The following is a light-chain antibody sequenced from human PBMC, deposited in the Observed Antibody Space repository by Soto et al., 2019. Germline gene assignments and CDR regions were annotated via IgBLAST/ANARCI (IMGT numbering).Light chain of an antibody. CDR3: QQYGSSPYT. CDR1: QRVSSN. J-gene: IGKJ2*01. V-gene: IGKV3-15*01. Sequence: EIVMTQSPATLSVSPGERATLSCRASQRVSSNLAWYQQKPGQAPRLLIYGVSTRATGVPARFSGSGSGTEFTLTISRLEPEDFAVYYCQQYGSSPYTFGQGTKVDIK. CDR2: GVS.